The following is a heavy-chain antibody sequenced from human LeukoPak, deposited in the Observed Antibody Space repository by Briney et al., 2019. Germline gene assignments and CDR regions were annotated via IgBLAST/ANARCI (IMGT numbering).Heavy chain of an antibody. V-gene: IGHV3-7*01. Sequence: PGGSLRLSCAASGFTFSIYWMSWGRQAPGKGLEWVANIKQDGSEKYYVDSVKGRFTISRDNAKNSLYLQMNSLRAEDTAVYYCARDSYGGDYYDSSGYPNWYFDLWGRGTLVTVSS. CDR3: ARDSYGGDYYDSSGYPNWYFDL. CDR1: GFTFSIYW. D-gene: IGHD3-22*01. CDR2: IKQDGSEK. J-gene: IGHJ2*01.